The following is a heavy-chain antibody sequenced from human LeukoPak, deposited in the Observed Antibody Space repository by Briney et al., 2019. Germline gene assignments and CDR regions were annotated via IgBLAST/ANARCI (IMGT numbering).Heavy chain of an antibody. J-gene: IGHJ5*01. V-gene: IGHV4-59*08. CDR3: ALAPNSNWFDF. CDR1: GDSISNFY. CDR2: IHYRGNS. Sequence: SETLSLPCSVSGDSISNFYWNWIRQPPGKRLEWIGNIHYRGNSNYNPSLQSRVTISIDTSRKQLFLKLTSVTAADTAVYYCALAPNSNWFDFWGQGTLVTVSS.